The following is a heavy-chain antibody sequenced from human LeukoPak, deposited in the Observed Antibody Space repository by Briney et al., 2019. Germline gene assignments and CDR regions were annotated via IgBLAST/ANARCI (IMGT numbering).Heavy chain of an antibody. CDR1: GFTFDDYA. Sequence: GGSLRLSCTASGFTFDDYAMHWVRQAPAEGLEWVFLISGDGGTTDYADSVKGRFTISRDNRRNSLYLHMNSLRTEDTALYFCAKVYVGSWYAYDHWGQGTLVTVSS. V-gene: IGHV3-43*02. D-gene: IGHD6-13*01. CDR2: ISGDGGTT. CDR3: AKVYVGSWYAYDH. J-gene: IGHJ4*02.